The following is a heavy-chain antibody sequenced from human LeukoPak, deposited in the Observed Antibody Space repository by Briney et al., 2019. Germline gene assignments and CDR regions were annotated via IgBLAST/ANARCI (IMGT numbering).Heavy chain of an antibody. D-gene: IGHD5-12*01. J-gene: IGHJ4*02. Sequence: GGSLRLSCAASGFTFDDYGMPWVRQAPGKGLEWVSGINWNSGSITYGDSVKGRFTISRDNAKNSLYLQMRSLRAEDTAFYYCAKDGNAYSGYATLRYFDGWGQGTPVTVSS. V-gene: IGHV3-9*01. CDR3: AKDGNAYSGYATLRYFDG. CDR2: INWNSGSI. CDR1: GFTFDDYG.